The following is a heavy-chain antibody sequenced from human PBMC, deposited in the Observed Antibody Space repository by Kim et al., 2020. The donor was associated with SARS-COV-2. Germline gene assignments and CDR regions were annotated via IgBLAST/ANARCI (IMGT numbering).Heavy chain of an antibody. J-gene: IGHJ5*02. CDR3: VRDWWGDP. V-gene: IGHV3-48*02. D-gene: IGHD2-15*01. Sequence: GGSLRLSCAASGFTFSDFNMNWVRQAPGKGLEWLSYISSSSTTMYYADSVKGRFTISRDNARNSLYLQMNSLRDEDTAVYYCVRDWWGDPWGQGTLVTVS. CDR1: GFTFSDFN. CDR2: ISSSSTTM.